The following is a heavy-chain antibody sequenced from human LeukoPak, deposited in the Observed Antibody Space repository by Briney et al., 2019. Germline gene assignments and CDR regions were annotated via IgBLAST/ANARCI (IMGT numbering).Heavy chain of an antibody. CDR2: IYSGGST. Sequence: GGSLRPSCAASGFTVSTYYMTWVRQAPGKGLECVSVIYSGGSTYYAESVKGRFTVSRDNSKNTLYHQMNSLRAEDTAMYYCARGLGYCTSTTCLLPFDYWGQGTLVTVSS. CDR3: ARGLGYCTSTTCLLPFDY. J-gene: IGHJ4*02. V-gene: IGHV3-53*01. CDR1: GFTVSTYY. D-gene: IGHD2-2*01.